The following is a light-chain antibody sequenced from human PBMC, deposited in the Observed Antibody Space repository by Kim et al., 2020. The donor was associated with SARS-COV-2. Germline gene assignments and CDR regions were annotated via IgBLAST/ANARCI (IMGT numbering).Light chain of an antibody. V-gene: IGLV1-47*01. CDR2: RNN. CDR1: SYNIGSNY. CDR3: AAWDDSLSAVV. J-gene: IGLJ2*01. Sequence: ELTQPPSASGTPGQRVTISCSGSSYNIGSNYVYWYQQLPGTAPKLLIYRNNQRPSGVPDRFSGSKSGTSASLAISGLRSEDEADYYCAAWDDSLSAVVFGGGTQLTVL.